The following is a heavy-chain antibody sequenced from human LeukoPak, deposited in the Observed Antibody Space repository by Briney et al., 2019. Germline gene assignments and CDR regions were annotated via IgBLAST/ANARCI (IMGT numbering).Heavy chain of an antibody. J-gene: IGHJ4*02. D-gene: IGHD2-2*01. Sequence: PGDSVSLSCAACGFPLSIYAVICVRQARGKGREEFSGLSGRGPKIYYADYVMGRSTSTRDKSPNTLEPQLNGLRTQGTAVHCCTKESSRAWSNFDCWGEGTLVTVSS. CDR2: LSGRGPKI. CDR1: GFPLSIYA. CDR3: TKESSRAWSNFDC. V-gene: IGHV3-23*01.